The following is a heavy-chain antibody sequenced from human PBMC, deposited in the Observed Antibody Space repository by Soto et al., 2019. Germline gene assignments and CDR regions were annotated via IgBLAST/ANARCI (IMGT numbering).Heavy chain of an antibody. D-gene: IGHD3-10*01. J-gene: IGHJ4*02. V-gene: IGHV3-30*18. CDR1: GFTFRWFG. CDR3: AKGEVRGIIPSYFDY. Sequence: AGGSLRLSCAGSGFTFRWFGMNWVRQAPGKGLEWVARISNDGSNEYYVDSVKGRFTISRDNSKNTLYLQMDSLRAEDTAMYYCAKGEVRGIIPSYFDYWGLGTLVTVSS. CDR2: ISNDGSNE.